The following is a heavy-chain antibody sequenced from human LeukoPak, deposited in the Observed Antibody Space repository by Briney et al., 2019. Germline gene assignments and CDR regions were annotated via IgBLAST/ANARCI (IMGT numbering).Heavy chain of an antibody. V-gene: IGHV3-7*03. CDR2: IKKDGSEK. J-gene: IGHJ3*02. Sequence: GGSLRLSCAASGFTCRSYWMSWVRQAPGKGLEWVASIKKDGSEKYYVDSVKGRFTVSRDNAKNSLYLQMNSLRVEDTAMYYCARDAGRAGDAFDIWGQGTMVTVSS. CDR1: GFTCRSYW. CDR3: ARDAGRAGDAFDI. D-gene: IGHD1-26*01.